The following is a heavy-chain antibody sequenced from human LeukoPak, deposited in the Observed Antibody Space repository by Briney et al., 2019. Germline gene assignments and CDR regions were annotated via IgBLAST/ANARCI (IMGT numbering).Heavy chain of an antibody. CDR3: AQESDAGPLVGPLGS. Sequence: PSETLSLTCTVSGGSISNYYWSWIRQLPGKGLEWIGCIFYSGSTHYNPSLKSRITISVDKSKNQFSLKLASVTAPDTAVYFCAQESDAGPLVGPLGSGGRGALVTVSP. V-gene: IGHV4-59*03. CDR1: GGSISNYY. CDR2: IFYSGST. D-gene: IGHD2/OR15-2a*01. J-gene: IGHJ1*01.